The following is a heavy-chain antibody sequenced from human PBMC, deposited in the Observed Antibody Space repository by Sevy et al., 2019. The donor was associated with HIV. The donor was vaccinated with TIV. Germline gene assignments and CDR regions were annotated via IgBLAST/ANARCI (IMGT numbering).Heavy chain of an antibody. CDR2: VNPNTGAT. V-gene: IGHV1-8*01. J-gene: IGHJ4*02. CDR1: GYTFTSYD. Sequence: AAVKVSCKASGYTFTSYDINWMGQASGQGLEWMGWVNPNTGATGYAQKFQGRVTMTRNISISTAFMELSGLRSEDTAIHYRVRGYNYGWGQGTSVTVSS. CDR3: VRGYNYG. D-gene: IGHD5-18*01.